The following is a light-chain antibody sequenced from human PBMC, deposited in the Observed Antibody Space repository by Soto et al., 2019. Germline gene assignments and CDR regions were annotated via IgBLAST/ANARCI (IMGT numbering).Light chain of an antibody. CDR3: QQYDNGLIT. Sequence: DIQMTQSPSSLSASVGDRVTITCQASQDISNFLNWYQQKPGKAPKLLIYDASNLEPGVPSRFSARGSGTDFTFTISSLQPEDIATYYCQQYDNGLITFGQGTRLEIK. CDR2: DAS. CDR1: QDISNF. V-gene: IGKV1-33*01. J-gene: IGKJ5*01.